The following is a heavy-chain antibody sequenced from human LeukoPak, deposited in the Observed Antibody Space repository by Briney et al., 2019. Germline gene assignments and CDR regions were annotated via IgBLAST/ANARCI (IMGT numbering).Heavy chain of an antibody. V-gene: IGHV3-21*01. Sequence: GGSLRLSCAASGFTFSSYSMNWVRQAPGKGLEWVSSISSSSSYIYYADSVKGRFTISRDNTKNSLYLQMNSLRAEDTAVYYCARGKYDSSGYDYWGQGTLVTVSS. D-gene: IGHD3-22*01. CDR1: GFTFSSYS. CDR2: ISSSSSYI. J-gene: IGHJ4*02. CDR3: ARGKYDSSGYDY.